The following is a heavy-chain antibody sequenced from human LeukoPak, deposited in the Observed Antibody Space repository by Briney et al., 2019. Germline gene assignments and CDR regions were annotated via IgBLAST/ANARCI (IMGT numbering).Heavy chain of an antibody. CDR2: ISGDGGST. D-gene: IGHD2-2*01. CDR1: GFTFDDYA. J-gene: IGHJ5*02. V-gene: IGHV3-43*02. CDR3: AKDYGNIVVVPAATWFDP. Sequence: PGGSLRLSCAASGFTFDDYAMHWVRRAPGKGLEWVSLISGDGGSTYYADSVKGRFTISRDNSKNSLYLQMNSLRTEDTALYYCAKDYGNIVVVPAATWFDPWGQGTLVTVSS.